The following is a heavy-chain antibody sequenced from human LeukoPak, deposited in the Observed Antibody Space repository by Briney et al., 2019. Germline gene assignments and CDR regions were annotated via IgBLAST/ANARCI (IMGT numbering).Heavy chain of an antibody. CDR1: GFTFSTYW. D-gene: IGHD6-19*01. Sequence: PGGSLRLSCSASGFTFSTYWMSWFRQAPGKGLEWVGFIRSKAYGGTTEYAASVKGRFTISRDDSKSIAYLQMNSLKTEDTAVYYCTRDGSSGWSYYFDYWGQGTLVTVSS. CDR3: TRDGSSGWSYYFDY. V-gene: IGHV3-49*03. J-gene: IGHJ4*02. CDR2: IRSKAYGGTT.